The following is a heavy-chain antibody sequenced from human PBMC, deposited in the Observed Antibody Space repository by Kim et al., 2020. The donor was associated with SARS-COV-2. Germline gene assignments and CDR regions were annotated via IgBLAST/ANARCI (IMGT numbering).Heavy chain of an antibody. Sequence: SETLSLTCAVSGDSAMDYHWTWIRQIPGKGLEWLGYVYWTGHTNYNPSLTGRLTMSVDTSKRQFSLQLTSVTAADTAVYFCARDDNQGGFDYWGQGALVT. D-gene: IGHD1-26*01. V-gene: IGHV4-59*02. CDR2: VYWTGHT. CDR3: ARDDNQGGFDY. CDR1: GDSAMDYH. J-gene: IGHJ4*02.